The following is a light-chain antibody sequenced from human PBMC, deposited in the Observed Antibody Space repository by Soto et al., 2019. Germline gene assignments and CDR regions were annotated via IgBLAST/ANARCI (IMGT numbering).Light chain of an antibody. CDR2: EVS. J-gene: IGLJ1*01. CDR1: SSDIGGYNY. Sequence: QSVLTQPASVCGSPGKAITISCTGTSSDIGGYNYVSWYDHHPGKAPRLIIYEVSNRPSGVSIRFSGSKSGNTAFLTISGLQAEDEAHYYCSSYRTTSPCVFGTGTKVTVL. V-gene: IGLV2-14*01. CDR3: SSYRTTSPCV.